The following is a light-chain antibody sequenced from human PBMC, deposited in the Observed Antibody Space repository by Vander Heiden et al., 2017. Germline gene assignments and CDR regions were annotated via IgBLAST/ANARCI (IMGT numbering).Light chain of an antibody. Sequence: SSDLPQDPAVSVALGQTVRITCQGDSLRSYYASWYQQKPGQAPVLVIYGKNNRPSGIPDRFSGSSSGNTASLTITGAQAEDEADYYCNSRDSSGNHLVFGTGTKVTVL. CDR2: GKN. J-gene: IGLJ1*01. V-gene: IGLV3-19*01. CDR3: NSRDSSGNHLV. CDR1: SLRSYY.